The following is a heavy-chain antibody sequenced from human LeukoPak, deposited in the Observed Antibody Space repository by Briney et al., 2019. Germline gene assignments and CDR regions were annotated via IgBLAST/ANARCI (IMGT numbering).Heavy chain of an antibody. CDR3: ARVRNYYDSXXXYGY. Sequence: ASVKVSCKASGYTFTGYYMHWVRQAPGQGLEWMGWINPNSGGTNYAQKFQGRVTMTRDTSISTAYMELSRLRSDDTAVYYCARVRNYYDSXXXYGYWGQGTLVTVSS. CDR2: INPNSGGT. D-gene: IGHD3-22*01. CDR1: GYTFTGYY. V-gene: IGHV1-2*02. J-gene: IGHJ4*02.